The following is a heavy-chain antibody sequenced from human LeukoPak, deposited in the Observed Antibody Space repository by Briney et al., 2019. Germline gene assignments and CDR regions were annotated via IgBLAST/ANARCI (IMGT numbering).Heavy chain of an antibody. CDR3: ARTRTLPIAGGFDT. D-gene: IGHD3-16*01. CDR1: GFTFSSYW. Sequence: GGSLRLSCAASGFTFSSYWMRWVRQGPGKGLVWVSRISTDGGSTDYADSVKGRFTISRENAKNTLYLQMNSLRAEDTAVYYCARTRTLPIAGGFDTWGQGSLVTVSS. CDR2: ISTDGGST. J-gene: IGHJ5*02. V-gene: IGHV3-74*01.